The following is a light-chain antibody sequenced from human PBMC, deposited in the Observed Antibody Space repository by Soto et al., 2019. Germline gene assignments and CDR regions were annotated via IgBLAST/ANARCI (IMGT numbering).Light chain of an antibody. V-gene: IGKV1-5*01. J-gene: IGKJ1*01. CDR1: ESVSKW. CDR2: DGS. Sequence: DIQMTQSPSFLSASVGDKVTITCRATESVSKWLAWYQEKPGNPPRPLIYDGSTLESGVPSRFSGSGSGTEFTLTISSLQADDFAIYYCQQYNSYSWTFGQGTKVEMK. CDR3: QQYNSYSWT.